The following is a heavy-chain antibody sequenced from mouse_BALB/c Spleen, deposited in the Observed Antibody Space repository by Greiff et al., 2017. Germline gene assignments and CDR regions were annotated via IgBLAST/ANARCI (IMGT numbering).Heavy chain of an antibody. V-gene: IGHV3-1*02. CDR2: IHYSGST. J-gene: IGHJ2*01. Sequence: VQLQQSGPDLVKPSQSLSLTCTVTGYSITSGYSWPWIRQFPGNKLEWMGYIHYSGSTNYNPSLKSRISITRDTSKNQFFLQLNSVTTEDTATYYCARSGVLRSLGYWGQGTTLTVSS. D-gene: IGHD1-1*01. CDR3: ARSGVLRSLGY. CDR1: GYSITSGYS.